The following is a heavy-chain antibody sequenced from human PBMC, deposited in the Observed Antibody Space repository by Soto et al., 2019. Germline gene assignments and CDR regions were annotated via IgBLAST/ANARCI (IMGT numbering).Heavy chain of an antibody. D-gene: IGHD3-10*01. Sequence: GESLKISCKGSGYSVTSYWIGWVRQMPGKGLKWMGIIYPGDSDTRYSPSFQGQVTISADKSISTAYLQWSSLKASDTAMYYCAGGGVRGVITRTRDYYGMDVWGQGTTVTVS. J-gene: IGHJ6*02. CDR1: GYSVTSYW. CDR2: IYPGDSDT. CDR3: AGGGVRGVITRTRDYYGMDV. V-gene: IGHV5-51*01.